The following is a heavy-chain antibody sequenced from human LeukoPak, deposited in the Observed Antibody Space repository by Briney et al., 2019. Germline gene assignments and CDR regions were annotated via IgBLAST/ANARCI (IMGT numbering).Heavy chain of an antibody. CDR1: GFMLSSYA. V-gene: IGHV3-23*01. CDR3: ATLGEDGVGDY. CDR2: INENGANT. J-gene: IGHJ4*02. Sequence: GGSLRLSCAASGFMLSSYAMTWVRQAPGRGPEWVSTINENGANTHYADSVKGRFTISRDNSKNTLYLQMNSLRAEDTAVYYCATLGEDGVGDYWGQGTLVTVSS. D-gene: IGHD3-16*01.